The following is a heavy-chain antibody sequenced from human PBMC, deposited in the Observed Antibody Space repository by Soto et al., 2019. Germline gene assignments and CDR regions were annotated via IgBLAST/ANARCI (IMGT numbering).Heavy chain of an antibody. CDR1: GGSISSGGYY. CDR3: AREPKEMATITGWFDP. CDR2: IYYSGST. Sequence: QVQLQESGPGLVKPSQTLSLTCTVSGGSISSGGYYWSWIRQHPGKGLEWIGYIYYSGSTYYNPSVKSRVTISVDTAKNQFSLKLSSVTAADTAVYYCAREPKEMATITGWFDPWGQGTLVTVSS. D-gene: IGHD5-12*01. J-gene: IGHJ5*02. V-gene: IGHV4-31*03.